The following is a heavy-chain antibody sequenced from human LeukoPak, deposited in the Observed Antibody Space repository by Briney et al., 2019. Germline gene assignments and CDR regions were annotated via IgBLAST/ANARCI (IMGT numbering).Heavy chain of an antibody. D-gene: IGHD3-10*01. CDR3: ARLIPMIVRGVIITKAYYFDY. CDR2: ISPRGT. CDR1: GGSFTGYY. V-gene: IGHV4-34*01. Sequence: PSETLSLTCVMYGGSFTGYYWSWIRQSPGKGLEWIGEISPRGTKYNPSLKSRVTISLDTTKNQFSLILSSVTAADAAVYYCARLIPMIVRGVIITKAYYFDYWGQGTLVTVSS. J-gene: IGHJ4*02.